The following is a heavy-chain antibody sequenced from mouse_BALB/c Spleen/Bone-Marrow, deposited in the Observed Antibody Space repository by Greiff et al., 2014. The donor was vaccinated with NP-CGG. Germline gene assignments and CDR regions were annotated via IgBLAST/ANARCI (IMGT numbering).Heavy chain of an antibody. CDR1: GFTFSDYY. J-gene: IGHJ4*01. Sequence: EVQLVESGGGLVQPGGSLKLSCATSGFTFSDYYMYWVRQTPEKGLEWVAYISNGGGSTYYPDTVKGRFTISRDNAKNTLYLQMSRLKSEDTAMYYCARHLYGNYGAMDYWGQGTSVTVSS. CDR2: ISNGGGST. CDR3: ARHLYGNYGAMDY. D-gene: IGHD2-1*01. V-gene: IGHV5-12*02.